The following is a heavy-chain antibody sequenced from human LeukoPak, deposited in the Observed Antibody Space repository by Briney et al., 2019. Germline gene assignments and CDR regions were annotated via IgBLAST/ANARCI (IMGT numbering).Heavy chain of an antibody. V-gene: IGHV1-18*01. Sequence: ASVKVSCKASGYTFTSYALSWVRQAPGQGLEWMGWINAYNGNANYAQILQGRVTMTTDTSTSTAYMELRSLRSDDTAVYYCARVGRVLLWFGELSPFDYXGQGTLVTVSS. CDR2: INAYNGNA. J-gene: IGHJ4*02. D-gene: IGHD3-10*01. CDR1: GYTFTSYA. CDR3: ARVGRVLLWFGELSPFDY.